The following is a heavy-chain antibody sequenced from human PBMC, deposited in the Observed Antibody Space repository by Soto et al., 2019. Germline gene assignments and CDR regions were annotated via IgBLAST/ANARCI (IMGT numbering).Heavy chain of an antibody. CDR2: ISSDGHHQ. Sequence: QVQLVESGGGEVQPGGSLRVSCATSGFGFNDYAMYWVRQAPGQGLEWVAIISSDGHHQFYLDNLRGRFTVSRDNSKNTLYLQMNSLRPEDTAVYYCSRGMYYPQSSRLHADYWGPGTVVTVSS. J-gene: IGHJ4*02. D-gene: IGHD3-10*01. CDR1: GFGFNDYA. CDR3: SRGMYYPQSSRLHADY. V-gene: IGHV3-30*03.